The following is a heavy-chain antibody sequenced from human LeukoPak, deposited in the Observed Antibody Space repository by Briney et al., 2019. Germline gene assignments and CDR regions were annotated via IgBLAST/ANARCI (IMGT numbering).Heavy chain of an antibody. D-gene: IGHD3-22*01. V-gene: IGHV3-7*01. CDR3: AREVAYDSFGMDV. Sequence: GGSLRLSCAASGFTFTTYWMSWVRQAPGKVLEWVANINQDGSEKYYADSVKGRFTISRDNSKNTLYLQMTSLRAEDTAVYYCAREVAYDSFGMDVWGQGTTVTVSS. CDR1: GFTFTTYW. J-gene: IGHJ6*02. CDR2: INQDGSEK.